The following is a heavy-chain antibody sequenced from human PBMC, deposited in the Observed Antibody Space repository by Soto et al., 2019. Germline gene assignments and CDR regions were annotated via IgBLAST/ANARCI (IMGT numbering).Heavy chain of an antibody. V-gene: IGHV3-7*02. D-gene: IGHD4-4*01. CDR3: ASNSWSGIDY. CDR2: IKQDGSEK. Sequence: PGGSLRISCAASGFTFNSYWISGVRQAPGKGREWVANIKQDGSEKYYVDSVKGRFTISRDNAKNSLYLQMNSLRAEDTAVYFYASNSWSGIDYWGQGTLVTVSS. J-gene: IGHJ4*02. CDR1: GFTFNSYW.